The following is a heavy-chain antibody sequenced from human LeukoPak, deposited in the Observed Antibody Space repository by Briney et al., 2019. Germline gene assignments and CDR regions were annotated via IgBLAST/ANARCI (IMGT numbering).Heavy chain of an antibody. CDR3: ARQSMTGNERGDDAFDI. D-gene: IGHD3-9*01. J-gene: IGHJ3*02. CDR1: GYTFSRYG. Sequence: GASVKVSCKASGYTFSRYGISWARQAPGQGLEWMGWISAHNGNTNYAQKFQGRVAMTTDTSTSTAYMELRSLRSDDTAVYYCARQSMTGNERGDDAFDIWGQGTMVTVSS. V-gene: IGHV1-18*01. CDR2: ISAHNGNT.